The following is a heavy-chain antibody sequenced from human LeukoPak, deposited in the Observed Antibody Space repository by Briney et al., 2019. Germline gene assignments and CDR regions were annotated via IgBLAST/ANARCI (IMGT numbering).Heavy chain of an antibody. V-gene: IGHV1-8*01. J-gene: IGHJ3*02. CDR1: GYTFTSYD. CDR2: MNPNSGNT. Sequence: GASVKVSCKASGYTFTSYDINWVRRATGQGLEWMGWMNPNSGNTGYAQKFQGRVTMTRNTSISTAYMELSSLRSDDTAVYYCARESGSDAFDIWGQGTMVTVSS. CDR3: ARESGSDAFDI.